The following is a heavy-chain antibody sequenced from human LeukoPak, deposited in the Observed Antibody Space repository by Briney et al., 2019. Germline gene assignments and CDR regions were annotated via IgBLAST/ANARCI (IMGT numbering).Heavy chain of an antibody. D-gene: IGHD6-13*01. V-gene: IGHV3-7*01. CDR1: GLTFSHYW. Sequence: GGSLRLSCAASGLTFSHYWMIWVRQAPGKGLEWVASIKLDGSEKYYVDSVKGRFTISRDDAKNSQYLQMNSLRVEDTAVYYCARVSNTWFYFDYWGQGTLVTVSS. CDR3: ARVSNTWFYFDY. J-gene: IGHJ4*02. CDR2: IKLDGSEK.